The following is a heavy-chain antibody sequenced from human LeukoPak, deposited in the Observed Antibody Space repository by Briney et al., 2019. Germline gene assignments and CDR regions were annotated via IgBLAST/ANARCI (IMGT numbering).Heavy chain of an antibody. Sequence: GESLKISCKASGYTFTTHWIGWVRQIPGGGLEWMGIIHPVDSDTRFSPSFQGQVSFSVDRSIATAYLQWSSLRASDTAIYYCARLEGGLYYFDSWGQGTLVTVSS. CDR3: ARLEGGLYYFDS. CDR1: GYTFTTHW. J-gene: IGHJ4*02. CDR2: IHPVDSDT. D-gene: IGHD3-16*01. V-gene: IGHV5-51*01.